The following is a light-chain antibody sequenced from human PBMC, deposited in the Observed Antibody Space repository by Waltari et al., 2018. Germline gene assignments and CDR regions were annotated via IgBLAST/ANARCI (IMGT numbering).Light chain of an antibody. CDR3: CSYTTRSTFI. Sequence: QSAPTQPPSVSGSPGQSVTISCTGTSSDVGAYNFVSWYQQHPGKAPKLMIYGVSNRPSGVSDRFSGSKSGNTASLTISGLQAEDEANYYCCSYTTRSTFIFGVGTRLSVL. CDR1: SSDVGAYNF. J-gene: IGLJ1*01. CDR2: GVS. V-gene: IGLV2-14*01.